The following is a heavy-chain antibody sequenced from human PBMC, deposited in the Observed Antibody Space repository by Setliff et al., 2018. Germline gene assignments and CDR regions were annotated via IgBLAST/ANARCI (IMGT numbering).Heavy chain of an antibody. D-gene: IGHD6-19*01. CDR1: GGSFSDYY. J-gene: IGHJ6*03. V-gene: IGHV4-34*01. CDR3: VRTDYSDGRYSMDV. CDR2: INHSGST. Sequence: PSETLSLTCGASGGSFSDYYWSWIRQTPGKGLEWIGEINHSGSTKCNPSLKSRVTISVDKSTNQFSLKLNSVTAADTAVYYCVRTDYSDGRYSMDVWGKGTTVTVSS.